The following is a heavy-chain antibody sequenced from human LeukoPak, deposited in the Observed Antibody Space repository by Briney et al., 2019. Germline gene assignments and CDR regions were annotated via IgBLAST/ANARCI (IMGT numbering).Heavy chain of an antibody. Sequence: GGSLRLSWAASGFTFNTYTMHWVRQAPGEGLEWVAVIEQNESNKYYADSVRGRFTISRDNSKNTLYLQMSSLTAEDTAVYFCVRQSEGLDYWGQGTLVTVSS. J-gene: IGHJ4*02. CDR3: VRQSEGLDY. CDR2: IEQNESNK. CDR1: GFTFNTYT. D-gene: IGHD5/OR15-5a*01. V-gene: IGHV3-30-3*01.